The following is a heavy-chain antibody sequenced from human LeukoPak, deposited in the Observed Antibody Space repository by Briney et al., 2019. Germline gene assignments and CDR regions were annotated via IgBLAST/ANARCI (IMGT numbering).Heavy chain of an antibody. CDR3: ARDMNELLWFSPSEFFDY. Sequence: ASEKVSCKASGYTFTSYGISWVRQAPGQGLEWMGWISAYNGNTNYAQKLQGRVTMTTETSTSTAYMELRSLRSDDTAVYYCARDMNELLWFSPSEFFDYWGPGTLVTVSS. J-gene: IGHJ4*02. D-gene: IGHD3-10*01. CDR1: GYTFTSYG. V-gene: IGHV1-18*01. CDR2: ISAYNGNT.